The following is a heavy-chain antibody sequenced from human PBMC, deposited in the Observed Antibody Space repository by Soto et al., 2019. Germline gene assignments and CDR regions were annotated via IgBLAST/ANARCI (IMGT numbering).Heavy chain of an antibody. CDR2: ISSSGTTI. CDR1: GFTFSSYE. Sequence: GGSLRLSCAVSGFTFSSYEMKWVRQAPGKGLEWVSYISSSGTTIHYADSVKGRFTISRDNSKNTLYLQMSSLRAEDTAVYYCARLYCKSSSCYSVGAFDIRGQGTVVTVSS. CDR3: ARLYCKSSSCYSVGAFDI. V-gene: IGHV3-48*03. J-gene: IGHJ3*02. D-gene: IGHD2-2*01.